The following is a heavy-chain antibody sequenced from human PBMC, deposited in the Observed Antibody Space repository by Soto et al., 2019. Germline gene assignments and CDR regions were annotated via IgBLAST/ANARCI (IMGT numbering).Heavy chain of an antibody. Sequence: GESLKISCAASGFTFSSYWMSWVRQAPGKGLEWVANIKQDGSEKYYVDSVKGRFTISRDNAKNSLYLQMNSLRAEDTAVYYCARDNLDYAEGYWGQGTLVTVSS. V-gene: IGHV3-7*01. D-gene: IGHD4-17*01. CDR2: IKQDGSEK. CDR1: GFTFSSYW. J-gene: IGHJ4*02. CDR3: ARDNLDYAEGY.